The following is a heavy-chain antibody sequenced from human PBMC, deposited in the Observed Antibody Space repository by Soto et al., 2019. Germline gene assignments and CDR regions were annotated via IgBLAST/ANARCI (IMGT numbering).Heavy chain of an antibody. Sequence: SETLSLTCTVSGGSISSYYWSWIRQPPGKGLEWIGYIYYSGSTNYNPSLKSRVTISVDTSKNQFSLKLSSVTAADTAVYYCARYSSSWGERVIDYWGQGTLVTVS. CDR2: IYYSGST. J-gene: IGHJ4*02. CDR1: GGSISSYY. CDR3: ARYSSSWGERVIDY. D-gene: IGHD6-6*01. V-gene: IGHV4-59*01.